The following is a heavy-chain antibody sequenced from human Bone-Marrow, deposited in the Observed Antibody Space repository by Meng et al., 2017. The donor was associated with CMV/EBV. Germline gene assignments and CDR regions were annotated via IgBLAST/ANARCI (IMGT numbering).Heavy chain of an antibody. CDR3: AATIFGVAHGTDY. J-gene: IGHJ4*02. CDR1: GDSVSSDSAA. Sequence: SQTLSLPCAISGDSVSSDSAAWHWIRQSPSRGLEWLGRTYYRSKWGTDYGVSVKGRLTITSDTSKNQFFLHRNSVTPEDTAVYYCAATIFGVAHGTDYWGRERWSPSPQ. CDR2: TYYRSKWGT. D-gene: IGHD3-3*01. V-gene: IGHV6-1*01.